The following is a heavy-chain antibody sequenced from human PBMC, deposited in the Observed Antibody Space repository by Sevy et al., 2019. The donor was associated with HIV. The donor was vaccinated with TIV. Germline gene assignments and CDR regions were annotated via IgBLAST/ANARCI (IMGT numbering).Heavy chain of an antibody. Sequence: GGSLRLSCAASGFTFSSYWMNWIRQAPGKGLEWVANIKQSGSEKYYVDSVKGRFTISRDNAKNSLYLEMNTLRAEDTAVYYCATSRGETWGQGTLVTVSS. V-gene: IGHV3-7*01. J-gene: IGHJ5*02. CDR2: IKQSGSEK. CDR3: ATSRGET. D-gene: IGHD3-16*01. CDR1: GFTFSSYW.